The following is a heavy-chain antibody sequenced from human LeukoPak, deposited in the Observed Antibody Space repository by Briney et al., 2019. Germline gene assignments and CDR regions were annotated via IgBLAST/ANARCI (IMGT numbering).Heavy chain of an antibody. CDR2: INHSGST. CDR1: GGSFSGYY. V-gene: IGHV4-34*01. Sequence: SETLSLTCAVYGGSFSGYYWSWIRQPPGKGLEWIGEINHSGSTNYNPSLKSRVTISVDTSKNQFSLKLSSVTAADTAVYYCARDRKQLLWGRKKYYFDYWSQGTLVTVSS. D-gene: IGHD2-2*01. J-gene: IGHJ4*02. CDR3: ARDRKQLLWGRKKYYFDY.